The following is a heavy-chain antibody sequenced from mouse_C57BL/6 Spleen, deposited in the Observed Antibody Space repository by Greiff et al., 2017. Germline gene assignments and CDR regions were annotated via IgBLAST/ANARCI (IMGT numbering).Heavy chain of an antibody. D-gene: IGHD1-1*01. CDR2: IYPGDGDT. Sequence: QVQLQQSGAELVKPGASVKISCKASGYAFSGYWMNWVKQRPGKGLEWIGQIYPGDGDTNYNGKFKGKATLTVDKSSSTAYMELNSLTSEDSAVYFCARGGSSPDVWGTGTTVTVSS. J-gene: IGHJ1*03. CDR3: ARGGSSPDV. CDR1: GYAFSGYW. V-gene: IGHV1-80*01.